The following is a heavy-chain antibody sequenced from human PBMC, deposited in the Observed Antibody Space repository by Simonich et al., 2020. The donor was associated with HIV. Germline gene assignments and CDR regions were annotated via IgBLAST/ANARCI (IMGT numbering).Heavy chain of an antibody. J-gene: IGHJ4*02. CDR3: ARDGRKGSSTSCSDY. CDR2: IRSSSSYI. Sequence: EVQLVESGGGLVKPGGSLRLSCAASGFTFSSYSMHWVRQAPGKGLEWVSSIRSSSSYIYSADSVKGRFTISRDNAKNSLYLQMNSLRAEDTAVYYCARDGRKGSSTSCSDYWGQGTLVTVSS. D-gene: IGHD2-2*01. CDR1: GFTFSSYS. V-gene: IGHV3-21*01.